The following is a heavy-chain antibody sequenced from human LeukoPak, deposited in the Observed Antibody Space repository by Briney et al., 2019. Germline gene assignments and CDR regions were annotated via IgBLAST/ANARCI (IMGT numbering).Heavy chain of an antibody. Sequence: GSLRLSCAASGFTFSSYWMHWVRQGPGKGLVWVSRINSDGSSTSYADSVKGRFTISRDNAKNTLYLQMNSLRAEDTAVYYCARVSTYSAIDYWGQGTLVTVSS. D-gene: IGHD1-26*01. V-gene: IGHV3-74*01. CDR3: ARVSTYSAIDY. CDR1: GFTFSSYW. J-gene: IGHJ4*02. CDR2: INSDGSST.